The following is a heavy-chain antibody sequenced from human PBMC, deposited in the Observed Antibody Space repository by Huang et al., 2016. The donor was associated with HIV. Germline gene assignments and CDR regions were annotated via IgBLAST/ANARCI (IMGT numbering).Heavy chain of an antibody. CDR3: AKGSERSLTGPKYQYYFDY. Sequence: EVQLLESGGGLVQPGGSLRLSCAASIFTFSTSAMSWVRQATGKGLGGVSGIRGSGSSTDYADSVKGRFTISRDNSRNTLYLQMKSLRVEDTAIYYCAKGSERSLTGPKYQYYFDYWGQGTLVTVSS. CDR1: IFTFSTSA. V-gene: IGHV3-23*01. J-gene: IGHJ4*02. D-gene: IGHD3-3*01. CDR2: IRGSGSST.